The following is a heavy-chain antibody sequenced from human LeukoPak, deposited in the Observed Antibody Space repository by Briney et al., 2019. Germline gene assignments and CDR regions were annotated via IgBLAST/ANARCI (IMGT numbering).Heavy chain of an antibody. Sequence: ASVKVSCKASRDTFSNYTISWVRQAPGQGLEWMGWISAYNGNTNYAQKLQGRVTMTTDTSTSTAYMELRSLRSDDTAVYYCARGGRGSYGLDYWGQGTLVTVSS. J-gene: IGHJ4*02. D-gene: IGHD1-26*01. CDR3: ARGGRGSYGLDY. CDR1: RDTFSNYT. CDR2: ISAYNGNT. V-gene: IGHV1-18*01.